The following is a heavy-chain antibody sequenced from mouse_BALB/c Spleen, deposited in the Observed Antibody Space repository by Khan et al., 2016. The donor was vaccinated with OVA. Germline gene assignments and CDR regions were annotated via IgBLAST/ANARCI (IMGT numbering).Heavy chain of an antibody. CDR2: VYPSDSYT. CDR3: TREGVDGSSLAY. Sequence: QVQLQQPGAELVRPGASVKLSCKASGYTFTNYWINWVKQRPGQGLEWIGNVYPSDSYTNYNQKFKDKAKLTVDKSSSTAYMQLSSPTSDDSAVYYCTREGVDGSSLAYWGQGTLVTVSA. CDR1: GYTFTNYW. J-gene: IGHJ3*01. V-gene: IGHV1-69*02. D-gene: IGHD2-3*01.